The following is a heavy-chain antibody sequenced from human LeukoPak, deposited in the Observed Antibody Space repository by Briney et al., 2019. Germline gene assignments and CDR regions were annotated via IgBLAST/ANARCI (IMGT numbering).Heavy chain of an antibody. CDR1: VGSITVHY. CDR3: ARGDSNRFDP. J-gene: IGHJ5*02. CDR2: IYSRGST. V-gene: IGHV4-59*11. D-gene: IGHD2-21*02. Sequence: SGPLSLTCLVSVGSITVHYWSWIRPPPAKGLEWIGYIYSRGSTNYNPSLESRVTISVDTPNNQFSLELTSVTAAETAVYYCARGDSNRFDPWGQGTLVTVSS.